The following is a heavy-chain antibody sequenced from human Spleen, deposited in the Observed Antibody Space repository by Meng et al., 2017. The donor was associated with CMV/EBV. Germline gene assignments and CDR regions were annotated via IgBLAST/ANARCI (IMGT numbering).Heavy chain of an antibody. D-gene: IGHD3-22*01. CDR1: GFTFSSYW. V-gene: IGHV3-7*01. Sequence: GESLKISCTASGFTFSSYWMSWVRQAPGKGLEWVANVKPDGTEEYYADSVKGRFTISRDNAKKSLYLQMNSLRGEDTAVYYCARCGMIVPGGAYWGQGTLVTVSS. J-gene: IGHJ4*02. CDR3: ARCGMIVPGGAY. CDR2: VKPDGTEE.